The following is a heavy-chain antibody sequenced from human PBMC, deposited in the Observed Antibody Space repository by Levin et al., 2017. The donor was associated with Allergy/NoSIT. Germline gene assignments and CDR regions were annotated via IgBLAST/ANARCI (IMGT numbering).Heavy chain of an antibody. CDR1: GFTFSNAW. J-gene: IGHJ4*02. Sequence: GGSLRLSCAASGFTFSNAWMSWVRQAPGKGLEWVGRIESKTDGGTTDYAAPVKGRLTISRDDSKNTLYLQMSSLKTEDTAVYYCTTDTHYFDSSGYYFWGQGTLVTVSS. CDR2: IESKTDGGTT. V-gene: IGHV3-15*04. D-gene: IGHD3-22*01. CDR3: TTDTHYFDSSGYYF.